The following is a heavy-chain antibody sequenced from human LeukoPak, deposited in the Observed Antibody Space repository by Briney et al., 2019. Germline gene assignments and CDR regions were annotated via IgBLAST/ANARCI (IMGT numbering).Heavy chain of an antibody. CDR1: GFTVSSNF. V-gene: IGHV3-66*01. D-gene: IGHD3-9*01. J-gene: IGHJ4*02. CDR2: IYSGGDT. CDR3: ARDARYYDILTGYSYHFDY. Sequence: GGSLRLSCATSGFTVSSNFMSWVRQAPGKGLEWVSVIYSGGDTYYADSVKGRFTISRDNSKNTLYLQMNSLRAEDTAVYYCARDARYYDILTGYSYHFDYWGQGTLVTVSS.